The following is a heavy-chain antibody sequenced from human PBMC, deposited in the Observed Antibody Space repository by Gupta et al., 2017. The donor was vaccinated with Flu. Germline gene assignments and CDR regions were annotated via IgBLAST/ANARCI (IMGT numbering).Heavy chain of an antibody. Sequence: EVQLLESGGGLVQPGGSLRLSCAASGFTFSSYAMSWVRQAPGKGVEGVSHISGSGYSTYYADSVKGRFSISRDNSKKTLNMRMNSLRADDTAADDCAKDWAVVVPAAGYVDYWGKGTRVTVAS. CDR3: AKDWAVVVPAAGYVDY. D-gene: IGHD2-2*01. J-gene: IGHJ4*02. V-gene: IGHV3-23*01. CDR1: GFTFSSYA. CDR2: ISGSGYST.